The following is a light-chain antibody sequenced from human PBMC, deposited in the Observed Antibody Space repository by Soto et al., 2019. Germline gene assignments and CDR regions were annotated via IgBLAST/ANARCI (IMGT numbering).Light chain of an antibody. CDR3: QKYNIAPWT. Sequence: DLQMTQFPSSLSASVGDRVTITCRASQDIRTFLAWYQQRPGKVPKLLIYAASTLQSGVPSRFSGSGSGTDFTLIISSLQPEYVATYYCQKYNIAPWTFGHGTRVEI. CDR1: QDIRTF. J-gene: IGKJ1*01. CDR2: AAS. V-gene: IGKV1-27*01.